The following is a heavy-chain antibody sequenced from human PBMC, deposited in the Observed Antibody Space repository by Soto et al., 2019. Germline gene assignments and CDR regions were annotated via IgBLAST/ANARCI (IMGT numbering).Heavy chain of an antibody. CDR3: ARVARWFGSDYYYYMDV. CDR1: GGSFSGYY. J-gene: IGHJ6*03. V-gene: IGHV4-34*01. CDR2: INHSGST. Sequence: SETLSLTCAVYGGSFSGYYWSWIRQPPGKGLEWIGEINHSGSTNYNPSLKSRVTISVDTSKNQFSLKLSSVTAADTAVYYCARVARWFGSDYYYYMDVWGKGTTVTVSS. D-gene: IGHD3-10*01.